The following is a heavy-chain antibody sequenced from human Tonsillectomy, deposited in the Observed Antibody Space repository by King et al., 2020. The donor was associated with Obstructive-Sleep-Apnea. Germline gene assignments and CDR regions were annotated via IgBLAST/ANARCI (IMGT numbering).Heavy chain of an antibody. D-gene: IGHD3-22*01. Sequence: VQLVESGAEVKKPGASVKVSCKASGYTFTSYGISWVRQAPGQGLEWMGWISAYNGNTNYAQKLQGRVTMTTDTSTSTAYMELRSLRSDDTAVYYCARSWGYYDSSCYYLFPPGHWFDPWGQGTLVTVSS. V-gene: IGHV1-18*04. CDR1: GYTFTSYG. CDR3: ARSWGYYDSSCYYLFPPGHWFDP. J-gene: IGHJ5*02. CDR2: ISAYNGNT.